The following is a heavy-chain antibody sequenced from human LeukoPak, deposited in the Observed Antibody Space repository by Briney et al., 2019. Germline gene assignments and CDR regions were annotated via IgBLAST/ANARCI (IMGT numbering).Heavy chain of an antibody. J-gene: IGHJ4*02. Sequence: GGSLRLSCEASGFTFSSYWMNWVRQAPGKGLEWVANINQDGSEKYYVDSVKGRFTISRDNAKNSLSLQMNSLRAEDTAVYYCARGWLQSGFDYWGQGTLVTVSA. CDR3: ARGWLQSGFDY. CDR1: GFTFSSYW. V-gene: IGHV3-7*04. D-gene: IGHD5-24*01. CDR2: INQDGSEK.